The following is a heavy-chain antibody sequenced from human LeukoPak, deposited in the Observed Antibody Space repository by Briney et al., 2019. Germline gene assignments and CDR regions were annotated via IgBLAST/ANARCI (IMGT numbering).Heavy chain of an antibody. CDR1: GYSISSGYY. Sequence: SDTMSLTCTVSGYSISSGYYWGWVRHTPGKGLEWVGSIYHSGSTYYNPSLRSRVTISVDTSKNQFSLKLSSVTAADTAVYYCARAVVVPAAMLDYFDYWGQGTLVTVSS. V-gene: IGHV4-38-2*02. CDR3: ARAVVVPAAMLDYFDY. CDR2: IYHSGST. D-gene: IGHD2-2*01. J-gene: IGHJ4*02.